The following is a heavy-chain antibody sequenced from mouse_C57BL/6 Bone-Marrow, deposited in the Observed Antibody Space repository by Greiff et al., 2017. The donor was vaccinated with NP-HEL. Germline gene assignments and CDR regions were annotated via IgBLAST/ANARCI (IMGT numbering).Heavy chain of an antibody. CDR1: GFTFSDYG. CDR2: ISSGSSTI. CDR3: ARKVVLAY. Sequence: EVHLVESGGGLVKPGGSLKLSCAASGFTFSDYGMHWVRQAPEKGLEWVAYISSGSSTIYYADTVKGRFTISRDNAKNTLFLQMTSLRSEDTAMYYCARKVVLAYWGQGTLVTVSA. V-gene: IGHV5-17*01. J-gene: IGHJ3*01. D-gene: IGHD1-1*02.